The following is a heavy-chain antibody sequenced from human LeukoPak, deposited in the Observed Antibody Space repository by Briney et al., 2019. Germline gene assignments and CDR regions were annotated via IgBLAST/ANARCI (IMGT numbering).Heavy chain of an antibody. J-gene: IGHJ4*02. CDR3: AKYSTFWYRAYFGS. CDR1: VFTFSTYA. Sequence: GSLRLSCAASVFTFSTYAIRSVREALGGGLGRGSPIIVSDISTYYAHSVKGGFTVSRDESKNTLYLQMNSLRAEDTALYYCAKYSTFWYRAYFGSWGQGTLVTVSS. V-gene: IGHV3-23*01. CDR2: IIVSDIST. D-gene: IGHD4-11*01.